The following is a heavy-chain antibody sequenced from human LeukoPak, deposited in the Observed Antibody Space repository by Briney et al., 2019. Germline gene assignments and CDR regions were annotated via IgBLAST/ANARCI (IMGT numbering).Heavy chain of an antibody. D-gene: IGHD3-16*02. J-gene: IGHJ4*02. CDR1: GFNFSTYG. CDR3: AKNGFELRSGELSSPN. V-gene: IGHV3-30*18. CDR2: ISYDGNRK. Sequence: GGSLRLSCAASGFNFSTYGMHWVRQAPGKGLEWVAAISYDGNRKNYADSVRGRFTISRDNFENTLYLQMNSLRVEDTAVYYCAKNGFELRSGELSSPNWGQGTLVTVSS.